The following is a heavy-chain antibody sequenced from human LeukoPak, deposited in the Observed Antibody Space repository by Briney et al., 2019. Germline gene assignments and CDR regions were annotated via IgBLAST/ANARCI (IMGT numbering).Heavy chain of an antibody. CDR1: GFTFSDYY. CDR3: ARGALYQYYLDYWD. CDR2: ISSSGSTI. V-gene: IGHV3-11*04. Sequence: GGSLRLSCAASGFTFSDYYMSWIRQAPGKGLEWVSYISSSGSTIYYADSVKGRFTISRDNAKNTVYLQMNSLRVEDTAVYYCARGALYQYYLDYWDWGQGTLVTVSS. D-gene: IGHD4-17*01. J-gene: IGHJ4*02.